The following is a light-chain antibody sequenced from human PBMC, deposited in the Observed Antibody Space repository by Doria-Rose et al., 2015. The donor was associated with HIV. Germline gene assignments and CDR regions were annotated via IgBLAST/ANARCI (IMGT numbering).Light chain of an antibody. V-gene: IGKV4-1*01. CDR2: WAS. CDR3: QQCYDTLS. Sequence: DIRMTQSPESLGMSLGERATLNCKSNQSLLYTSKNYLAWYQQKPGQPPKLLIYWASTRQSGVPARFSGSGSGTDSTLTISSLEAEDVAVYYCQQCYDTLSFGPGTTVDIK. CDR1: QSLLYTSKNY. J-gene: IGKJ3*01.